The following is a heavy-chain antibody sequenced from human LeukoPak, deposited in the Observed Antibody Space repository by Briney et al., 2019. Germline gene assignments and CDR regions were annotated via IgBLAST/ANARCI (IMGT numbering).Heavy chain of an antibody. V-gene: IGHV3-66*01. J-gene: IGHJ4*02. CDR3: ARDVWEKGDFDY. D-gene: IGHD3-16*01. CDR1: GFTVSSNY. Sequence: PGGSLRLSCAASGFTVSSNYMSWIRQAPGKGLEWVSVIYSGGSTYYADSVKGRFTISRDNSKNTLYLQMNSLRAEDTPVYYCARDVWEKGDFDYWGQGTLVTVSS. CDR2: IYSGGST.